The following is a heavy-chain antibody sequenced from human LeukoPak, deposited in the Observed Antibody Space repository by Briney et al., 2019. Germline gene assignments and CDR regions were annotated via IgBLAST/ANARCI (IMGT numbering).Heavy chain of an antibody. Sequence: ATAKVSCKASGYIFTSYGISWVRQAPGQGLEGMGWISVYNGITDYAHKLQGRVTVTTDTSTSTAYMELRSLTSDDTAVYYCARESQNYSNYYWGQGTLAT. CDR3: ARESQNYSNYY. CDR1: GYIFTSYG. J-gene: IGHJ4*02. CDR2: ISVYNGIT. V-gene: IGHV1-18*01. D-gene: IGHD4-11*01.